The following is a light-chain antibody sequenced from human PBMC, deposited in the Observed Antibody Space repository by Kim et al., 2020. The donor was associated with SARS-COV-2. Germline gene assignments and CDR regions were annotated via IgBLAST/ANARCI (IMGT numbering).Light chain of an antibody. V-gene: IGKV3-20*01. J-gene: IGKJ4*01. CDR1: QSVSSNY. Sequence: EVVLTQSPGTLSLSPGERATLSCRASQSVSSNYIAWYQQKPAQAPRLLMYGASSRATGIPDRFSGSGSGTDFTLTISRLEPEDFAVYYCQQYVSSLLSFGGGTKVDIK. CDR3: QQYVSSLLS. CDR2: GAS.